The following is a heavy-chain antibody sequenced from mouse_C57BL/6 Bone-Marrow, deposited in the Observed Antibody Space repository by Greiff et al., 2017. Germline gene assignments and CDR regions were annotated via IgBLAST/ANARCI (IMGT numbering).Heavy chain of an antibody. CDR1: GYTFTSYW. CDR2: IYPGSGST. CDR3: ARPYCSNYWYFDV. D-gene: IGHD2-5*01. J-gene: IGHJ1*03. V-gene: IGHV1-55*01. Sequence: VQLQQPGAELVKPGASVKMSCKASGYTFTSYWITWVKQRPGQGLEWIGDIYPGSGSTNYNEKFKSKATLTVDTTSSTAYMQLTSLTSEDSAVYYCARPYCSNYWYFDVWGTGTTVTVSS.